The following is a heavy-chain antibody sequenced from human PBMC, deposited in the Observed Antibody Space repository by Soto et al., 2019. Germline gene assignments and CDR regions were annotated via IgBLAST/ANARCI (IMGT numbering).Heavy chain of an antibody. V-gene: IGHV4-30-2*01. J-gene: IGHJ4*02. Sequence: SETLSLTCAVSGGSISSGGYSWSWIRQPPGKGLEWIGYIYHSGSTYYNPSLKSRVTISVDRSKNQFSLKLSPVTAADTAVYYCASNVDTAMGIDYWGQGTLVTVSS. CDR3: ASNVDTAMGIDY. CDR2: IYHSGST. D-gene: IGHD5-18*01. CDR1: GGSISSGGYS.